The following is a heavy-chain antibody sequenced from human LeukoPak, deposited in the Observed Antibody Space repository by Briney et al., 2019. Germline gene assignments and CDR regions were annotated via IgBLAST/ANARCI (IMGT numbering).Heavy chain of an antibody. CDR3: ARVIVVVPAAMAAFDI. D-gene: IGHD2-2*01. CDR1: GFTFSSYW. J-gene: IGHJ3*02. V-gene: IGHV3-74*01. Sequence: GGSLRLSCAASGFTFSSYWMHWVRQAPGKGLVWVSRINSDGSSTSYADPVKGRFTISRDNAKNTLYLQMNSLRAEDTAVYYCARVIVVVPAAMAAFDIWGQGTMVTVSS. CDR2: INSDGSST.